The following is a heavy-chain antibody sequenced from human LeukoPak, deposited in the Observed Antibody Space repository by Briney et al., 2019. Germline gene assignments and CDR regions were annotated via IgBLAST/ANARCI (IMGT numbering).Heavy chain of an antibody. D-gene: IGHD3-22*01. Sequence: GGSLRLSCAASGFTLSSYSMNWVRQAPGKGLEWVSYISSSGSTIYYADSVKGRFTISRDNAKNSLYLQMNSLKTEDTAVYYCNTWAWYRSGYSDYWGQGTLVTVSS. CDR2: ISSSGSTI. CDR3: NTWAWYRSGYSDY. CDR1: GFTLSSYS. V-gene: IGHV3-48*04. J-gene: IGHJ4*02.